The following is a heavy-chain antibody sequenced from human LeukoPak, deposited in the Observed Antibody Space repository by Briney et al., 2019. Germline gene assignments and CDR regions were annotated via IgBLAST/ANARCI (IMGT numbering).Heavy chain of an antibody. CDR3: ARECREDTHGDDFDY. V-gene: IGHV4-34*01. CDR2: INHSGST. Sequence: PSETLSLTCAVYGGSFSGYYWSWIRQPPGKGLEWIGEINHSGSTNYNPSLKSRVTISVDTSKNQFSLKLSSVTAADTAAYYCARECREDTHGDDFDYWGQGTLVTVSS. CDR1: GGSFSGYY. D-gene: IGHD4-17*01. J-gene: IGHJ4*02.